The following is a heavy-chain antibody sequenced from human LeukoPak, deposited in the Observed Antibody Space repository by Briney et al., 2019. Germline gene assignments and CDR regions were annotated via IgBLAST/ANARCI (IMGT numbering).Heavy chain of an antibody. CDR1: GFPFSSYT. D-gene: IGHD2-15*01. CDR2: ITGRPIKT. V-gene: IGHV3-21*01. Sequence: GGSLRLSCAASGFPFSSYTLNWVRQAPGKGFEWVSSITGRPIKTYYGDSVKGRFTISRDNARNSLDLQMNSLTPEDTAVYYCVRDGSRCGGGRCHSDWGQGTLVTVSS. CDR3: VRDGSRCGGGRCHSD. J-gene: IGHJ4*02.